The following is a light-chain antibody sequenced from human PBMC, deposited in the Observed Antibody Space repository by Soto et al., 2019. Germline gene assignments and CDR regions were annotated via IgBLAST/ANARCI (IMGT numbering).Light chain of an antibody. CDR2: EVS. V-gene: IGLV2-14*01. Sequence: QSVLTQPASVSGSPGQSITISCTGTSSDVGGYKYVSWYQQHPGKAPKLMIYEVSNRPSGVSNRFSGSKSGNTASLTISGLQTEDEADYYCSSYTRSRSRVFGGGTKVTV. CDR3: SSYTRSRSRV. J-gene: IGLJ3*02. CDR1: SSDVGGYKY.